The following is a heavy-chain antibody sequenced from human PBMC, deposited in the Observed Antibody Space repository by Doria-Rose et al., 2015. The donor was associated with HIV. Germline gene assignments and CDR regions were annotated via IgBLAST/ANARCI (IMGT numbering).Heavy chain of an antibody. CDR2: IYYSGST. CDR3: ARDLEYSSSFDAFDI. Sequence: IRQPPGKGLEWIGSIYYSGSTYYNPSLKSRVTISVDTSKNQFSLKLSSVTAADTAIYYCARDLEYSSSFDAFDIWGQGTMVTVSS. V-gene: IGHV4-39*07. J-gene: IGHJ3*02. D-gene: IGHD6-6*01.